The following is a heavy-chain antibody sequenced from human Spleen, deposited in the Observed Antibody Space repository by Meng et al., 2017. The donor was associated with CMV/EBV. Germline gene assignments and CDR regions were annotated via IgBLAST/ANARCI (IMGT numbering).Heavy chain of an antibody. CDR1: GFTFSNYA. Sequence: ETLSLTCTASGFTFSNYAMRWVRQAPGKGLEWVSAISGSAGSTYYADSVKGRYTISRDNSKNTLYLEMNSLRVEDTAVYYCAKDLRSAWPYYYYGMDVWGQGTTVTVSS. CDR3: AKDLRSAWPYYYYGMDV. J-gene: IGHJ6*02. CDR2: ISGSAGST. V-gene: IGHV3-23*01. D-gene: IGHD6-25*01.